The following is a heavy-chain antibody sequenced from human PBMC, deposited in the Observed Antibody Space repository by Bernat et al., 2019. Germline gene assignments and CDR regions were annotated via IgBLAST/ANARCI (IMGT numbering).Heavy chain of an antibody. D-gene: IGHD2-15*01. CDR3: ARQGPWLPSGGDAFDI. V-gene: IGHV3-7*01. Sequence: EVQLVESGGGLVQPGGSLRLSCAASGFTFSSYWMSWVRQAPGKGLEWVANIKQDGSEKYYVDSVKGRLTISRDNAKKSLYLKMNSLRAEDTAVYYCARQGPWLPSGGDAFDIWGHGKMVTVSS. CDR1: GFTFSSYW. CDR2: IKQDGSEK. J-gene: IGHJ3*02.